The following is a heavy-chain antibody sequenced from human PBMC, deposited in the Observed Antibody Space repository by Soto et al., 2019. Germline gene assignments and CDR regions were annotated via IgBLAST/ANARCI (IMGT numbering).Heavy chain of an antibody. V-gene: IGHV5-51*01. CDR1: GYSFTSYW. CDR3: ARRRKYSSSPFDY. D-gene: IGHD6-13*01. J-gene: IGHJ4*02. CDR2: IYPGDSDT. Sequence: PGESLKISCKGSGYSFTSYWIGWVRQMPGKGLERMGLIYPGDSDTRYRPSLQTQVTISADTSISTAYLQWSSLKASATAMYYCARRRKYSSSPFDYWGQGTLVTVSS.